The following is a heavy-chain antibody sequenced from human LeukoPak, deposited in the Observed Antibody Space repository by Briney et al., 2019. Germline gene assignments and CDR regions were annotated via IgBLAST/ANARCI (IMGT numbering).Heavy chain of an antibody. CDR1: GYTFTSYY. V-gene: IGHV1-46*01. Sequence: GASVKVSCKASGYTFTSYYMHWVRQAPGQGLEWMGIINPSGGSTRYAQKFQSRGTITRDTSTSTVYMDLSSLRSEDTAGCYCARGLDLSNALDIWGQGTMVTVSS. J-gene: IGHJ3*02. CDR2: INPSGGST. CDR3: ARGLDLSNALDI. D-gene: IGHD3-3*01.